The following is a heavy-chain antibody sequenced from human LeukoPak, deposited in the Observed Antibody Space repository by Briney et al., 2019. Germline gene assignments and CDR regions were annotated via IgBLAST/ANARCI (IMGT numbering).Heavy chain of an antibody. J-gene: IGHJ4*02. CDR1: GFPFSTNA. Sequence: GRSLRLSCAASGFPFSTNAMTWVRQAPGKGLEWVSGISGSGGSTYYADSVKGRFTISRDNSKNTLYLQMNSLRAEDTAVYYCAKAYYGDYYDYWGQGTLVTVSA. D-gene: IGHD4-17*01. CDR2: ISGSGGST. CDR3: AKAYYGDYYDY. V-gene: IGHV3-23*01.